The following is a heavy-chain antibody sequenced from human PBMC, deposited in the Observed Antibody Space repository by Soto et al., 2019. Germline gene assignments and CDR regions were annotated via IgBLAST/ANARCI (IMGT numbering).Heavy chain of an antibody. J-gene: IGHJ5*02. CDR3: ARDSSMVRGVIIIKANNWFDP. D-gene: IGHD3-10*01. CDR1: GYTFTSYY. V-gene: IGHV1-8*01. CDR2: MNPNSGNT. Sequence: ASVKVSCKASGYTFTSYYINWVRQATGQGLEWMGWMNPNSGNTSYAQKFQGRVTMTRNTSTSTVYMELSSLRSEDTAVYYCARDSSMVRGVIIIKANNWFDPWGQGTLVTVSS.